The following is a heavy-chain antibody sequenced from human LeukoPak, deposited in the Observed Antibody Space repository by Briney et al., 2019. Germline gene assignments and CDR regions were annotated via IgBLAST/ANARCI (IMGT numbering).Heavy chain of an antibody. CDR2: INGGDSST. V-gene: IGHV3-74*01. CDR3: ARGVTGGNWFDP. D-gene: IGHD3-10*01. J-gene: IGHJ5*02. CDR1: GFTFSNYW. Sequence: GGSLRLSGAASGFTFSNYWMHWVRQAPGKGLMWVSRINGGDSSTVYADSVKGRFTISRDNAKNTLYLQMNSLRAEDTAVYYCARGVTGGNWFDPWGQGTLVTVSS.